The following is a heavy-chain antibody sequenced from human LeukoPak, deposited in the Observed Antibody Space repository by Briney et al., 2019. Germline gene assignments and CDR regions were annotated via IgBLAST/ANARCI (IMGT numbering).Heavy chain of an antibody. CDR1: GYAFTSYY. CDR2: INPSGGST. V-gene: IGHV1-46*01. Sequence: ASVKVSCKASGYAFTSYYMHWVRQAPGQGLEWMGIINPSGGSTSYAQKFQGRVTMTRDTSTSTVYMELSGLRSEDTAVYYCAAPTVRGAKYSFDYWGQGTLVTVSS. CDR3: AAPTVRGAKYSFDY. J-gene: IGHJ4*02. D-gene: IGHD3-10*01.